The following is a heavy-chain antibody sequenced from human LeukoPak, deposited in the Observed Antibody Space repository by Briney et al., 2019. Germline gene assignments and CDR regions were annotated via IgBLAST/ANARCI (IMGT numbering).Heavy chain of an antibody. CDR1: GYTFTSYY. V-gene: IGHV1-46*01. J-gene: IGHJ4*02. CDR3: AKKDGSSGWYSIGYFDY. Sequence: VASVKVSCKASGYTFTSYYMHWVRQAPGQGLEWMGIINPSGGSTSYAQKFQGRVTMTRDMSTSTVYMELSSLRSEDTAVYYCAKKDGSSGWYSIGYFDYWGQGTLVTVSS. D-gene: IGHD6-19*01. CDR2: INPSGGST.